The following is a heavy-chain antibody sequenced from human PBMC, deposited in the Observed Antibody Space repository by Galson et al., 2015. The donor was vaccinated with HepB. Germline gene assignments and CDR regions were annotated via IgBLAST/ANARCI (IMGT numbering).Heavy chain of an antibody. CDR2: ISTDGSST. CDR1: GFTFSTYW. Sequence: SLRLSCAASGFTFSTYWMHWVRQVPGKGLVWVSRISTDGSSTSYADSVKGRFTISRDNAKNTLYLQMNTLTAEDTAVYYCARDRAARQWYFDLWGRGTLLAVSS. V-gene: IGHV3-74*01. J-gene: IGHJ2*01. CDR3: ARDRAARQWYFDL. D-gene: IGHD6-6*01.